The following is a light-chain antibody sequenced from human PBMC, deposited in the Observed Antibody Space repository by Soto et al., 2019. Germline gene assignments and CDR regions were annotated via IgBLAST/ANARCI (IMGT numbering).Light chain of an antibody. CDR3: QQYYNWPPWT. CDR2: GAS. J-gene: IGKJ1*01. V-gene: IGKV3-15*01. CDR1: QSVRSN. Sequence: EIAMTQSPATLSVSPGERATLSCRASQSVRSNLAWYQQKPGQAPRLLIYGASTRATGIPARFSGSGSGTDFTLTISSLQPEDFAIYYCQQYYNWPPWTFSQGTKVEIK.